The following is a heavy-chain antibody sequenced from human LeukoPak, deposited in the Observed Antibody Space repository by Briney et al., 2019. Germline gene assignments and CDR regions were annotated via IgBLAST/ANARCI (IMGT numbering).Heavy chain of an antibody. CDR2: INPSGGTT. CDR1: GYTFTSYY. D-gene: IGHD3-9*01. J-gene: IGHJ6*03. V-gene: IGHV1-46*01. Sequence: RASVKVSCKASGYTFTSYYIHWVRQAPGQGLEWMGKINPSGGTTTNAQTFLGRLTMTRDTSTNTVYMELCSLRSEDTAVYYCARGGLGNYDILTGNYKYYYYMDVWGEGTTVTVSS. CDR3: ARGGLGNYDILTGNYKYYYYMDV.